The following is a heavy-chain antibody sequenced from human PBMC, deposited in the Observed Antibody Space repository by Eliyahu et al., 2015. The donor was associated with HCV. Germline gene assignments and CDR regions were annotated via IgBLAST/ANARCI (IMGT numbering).Heavy chain of an antibody. Sequence: DVQLLESGGGXVQPGGSLRLSCAASGFXFRGFAMSWVRPASGKGLXXVSTISGGGDSAYYADSVKGRFXISRDNYKKKVDLQMSGLRAEDTARYYCAKGMGSPGGTALDYWGQGSQVTVSS. CDR1: GFXFRGFA. CDR3: AKGMGSPGGTALDY. D-gene: IGHD6-13*01. CDR2: ISGGGDSA. J-gene: IGHJ4*02. V-gene: IGHV3-23*01.